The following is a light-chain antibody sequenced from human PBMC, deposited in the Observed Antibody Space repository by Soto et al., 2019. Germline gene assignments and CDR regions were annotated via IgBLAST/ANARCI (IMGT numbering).Light chain of an antibody. V-gene: IGKV3-11*01. J-gene: IGKJ5*01. CDR2: DAS. Sequence: EIVLTQSPATLCFSPVEGATLXGKASQSVSSDLAWYQQKPGQAPRLLIYDASDRATGIPGRFSGSGSGTDFTLTITDLEPEDFAVYYCQQRSNWPPITFGQGTRLEIK. CDR3: QQRSNWPPIT. CDR1: QSVSSD.